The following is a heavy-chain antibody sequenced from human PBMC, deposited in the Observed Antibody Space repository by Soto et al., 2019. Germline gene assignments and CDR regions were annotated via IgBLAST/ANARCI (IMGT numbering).Heavy chain of an antibody. CDR1: GGSFSGYY. D-gene: IGHD2-15*01. CDR3: ARKARVVANFLTGWFAP. Sequence: QVQLQQWGAGLLKPSETLSLTCAVYGGSFSGYYWSWIRQPPGKGLEWIGEINHSGSTNYNPSLKSRVTISVDTSKNQFSRKLSSVTAADTAVYYCARKARVVANFLTGWFAPWGQGTLVTVSS. CDR2: INHSGST. J-gene: IGHJ5*02. V-gene: IGHV4-34*01.